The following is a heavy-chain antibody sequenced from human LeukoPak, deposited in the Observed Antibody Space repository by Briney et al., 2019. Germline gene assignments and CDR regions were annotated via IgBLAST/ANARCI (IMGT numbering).Heavy chain of an antibody. CDR2: ISHDGSIK. Sequence: GGSLRLSCATSGFTFSDYSMHWVRQAPGKGLEWVAVISHDGSIKFSADSVKGRFTISRDNSKNTLYLQMNSLRDEDTALYYCARDSITTGGTVYNWFDPWGQGTLVTVSS. D-gene: IGHD1-14*01. V-gene: IGHV3-30-3*01. J-gene: IGHJ5*02. CDR1: GFTFSDYS. CDR3: ARDSITTGGTVYNWFDP.